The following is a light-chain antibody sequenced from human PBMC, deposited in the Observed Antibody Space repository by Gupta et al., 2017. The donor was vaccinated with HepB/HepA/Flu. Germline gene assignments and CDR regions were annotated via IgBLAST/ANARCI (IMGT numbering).Light chain of an antibody. CDR2: RAS. CDR3: QQNNNCPFT. Sequence: EIVMTQAPVNLSVSPGERATLSCRASQSVDSNLAWYQQKPGQAPRLLICRASNRATDIPVRFSGSGSGTEFTLTISSLQSEDFAVYYCQQNNNCPFTFGRGTEVEI. CDR1: QSVDSN. V-gene: IGKV3-15*01. J-gene: IGKJ4*01.